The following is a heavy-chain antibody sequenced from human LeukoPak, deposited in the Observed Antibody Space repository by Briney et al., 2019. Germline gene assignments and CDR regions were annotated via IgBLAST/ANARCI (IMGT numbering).Heavy chain of an antibody. D-gene: IGHD3-3*01. CDR1: GYPFTNFY. CDR3: ARVNYDFWSGYYGRGYMDV. CDR2: THPVSGDT. Sequence: SVKVSCKASGYPFTNFYVRWVRLAPGQGLEWLGWTHPVSGDTIYAQKFQGRVTITTDESTSTAYMELSSLRSEDTAVYYCARVNYDFWSGYYGRGYMDVWGKGTTVTVSS. J-gene: IGHJ6*03. V-gene: IGHV1-69*05.